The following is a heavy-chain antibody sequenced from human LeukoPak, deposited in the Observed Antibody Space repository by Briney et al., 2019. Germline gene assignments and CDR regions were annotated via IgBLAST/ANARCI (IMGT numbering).Heavy chain of an antibody. D-gene: IGHD3-9*01. Sequence: GGSLRLSCAASGFTFNNYAMSWVRQAPGKGLEWVSSMSNTGDSTYYADSVKGRLTISRDNSKNTLYLQMNSLRAEDTAVYYCAREEGYYDILTGYPALFDYWGQGTLVTVSS. CDR1: GFTFNNYA. CDR2: MSNTGDST. V-gene: IGHV3-23*01. CDR3: AREEGYYDILTGYPALFDY. J-gene: IGHJ4*02.